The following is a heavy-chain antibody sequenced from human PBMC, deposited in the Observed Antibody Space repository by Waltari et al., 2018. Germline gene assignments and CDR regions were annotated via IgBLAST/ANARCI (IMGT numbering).Heavy chain of an antibody. J-gene: IGHJ4*02. CDR1: GGSITSGIYY. CDR3: ARFPRDYSFDY. D-gene: IGHD4-17*01. V-gene: IGHV4-61*02. Sequence: QVQLQESGPGLVKPSQTLSLTCSVSGGSITSGIYYWTWIRQPAGKGLEWIGRIYTSGNTDYNPSLKSRVTMSMDTSKNQFSLNLSSVTAADTAVYYCARFPRDYSFDYWGQGTLVTVSS. CDR2: IYTSGNT.